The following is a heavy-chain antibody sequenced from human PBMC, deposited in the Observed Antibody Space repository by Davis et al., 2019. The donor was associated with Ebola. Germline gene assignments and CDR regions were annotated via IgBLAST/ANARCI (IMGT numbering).Heavy chain of an antibody. V-gene: IGHV3-48*03. Sequence: PGGSLRLSCAASGFTFSSYEMNWVRQAPGKGLEWVSYFSSSGSTIYYADSVKGRFTISRDNAKNSLYLQMNSLRAEDTAVYYCAGNYYYYYGMDVWGQGTTVTVSS. CDR1: GFTFSSYE. CDR2: FSSSGSTI. J-gene: IGHJ6*02. CDR3: AGNYYYYYGMDV.